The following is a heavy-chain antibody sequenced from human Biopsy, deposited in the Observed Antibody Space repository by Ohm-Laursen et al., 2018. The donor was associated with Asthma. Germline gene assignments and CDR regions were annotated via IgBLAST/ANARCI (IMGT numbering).Heavy chain of an antibody. J-gene: IGHJ6*02. D-gene: IGHD6-19*01. Sequence: VKTSCKDPGGTFSNFAISSVRQAPGQGLEWLGGIMVVFGTTNSAPKFQGRVTITADESTSTAYMEVTSLRSEDTAIYYRPRCQVGYSSGWSLLLKKIYYSGMDVWGQGTAVTVSS. CDR1: GGTFSNFA. V-gene: IGHV1-69*13. CDR3: PRCQVGYSSGWSLLLKKIYYSGMDV. CDR2: IMVVFGTT.